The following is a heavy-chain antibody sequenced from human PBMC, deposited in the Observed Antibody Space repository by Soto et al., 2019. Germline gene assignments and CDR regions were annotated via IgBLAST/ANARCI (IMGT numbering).Heavy chain of an antibody. CDR1: GGSISSGGYY. D-gene: IGHD6-13*01. CDR2: IYYSGST. CDR3: ARESYSSSWYGWFDP. J-gene: IGHJ5*02. Sequence: QVQLQESGPGLVKPSQTLSLTCTVSGGSISSGGYYWSWIRQHPGKGLEWIGYIYYSGSTYYNPSLKSRVTISVDTSKHQFSLKLSSVTAADTAVYYCARESYSSSWYGWFDPWGQGTLVTVSS. V-gene: IGHV4-31*03.